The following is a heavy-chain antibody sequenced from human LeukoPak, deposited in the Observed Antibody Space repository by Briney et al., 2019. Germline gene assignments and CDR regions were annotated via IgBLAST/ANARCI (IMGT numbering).Heavy chain of an antibody. CDR3: AKDDHYGSGSFPTDY. V-gene: IGHV3-30*18. J-gene: IGHJ4*02. D-gene: IGHD3-10*01. CDR2: ISYDGRDK. Sequence: PGRSLRLSCQAPGLTFSSSGMHWVRQAPGKGLEWVAVISYDGRDKYYAESVKGRFTISRDNSKNTLYLQMNSLRAEDTAVYYCAKDDHYGSGSFPTDYWGQGTLVTVAS. CDR1: GLTFSSSG.